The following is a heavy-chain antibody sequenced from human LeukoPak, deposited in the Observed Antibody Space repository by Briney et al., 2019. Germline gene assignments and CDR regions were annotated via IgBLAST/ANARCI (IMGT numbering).Heavy chain of an antibody. CDR1: GGSISSYY. Sequence: PSETLSLTCTVSGGSISSYYWSWTRQPPGKGLEWIGYIYYSGSTNYNPSLKSRVTISVDTSKNQFSLKLSSVTAADTAVYYCARDAGRGSGSYRSWFDPWGQGTQVTVSS. J-gene: IGHJ5*02. D-gene: IGHD3-10*01. CDR3: ARDAGRGSGSYRSWFDP. V-gene: IGHV4-59*01. CDR2: IYYSGST.